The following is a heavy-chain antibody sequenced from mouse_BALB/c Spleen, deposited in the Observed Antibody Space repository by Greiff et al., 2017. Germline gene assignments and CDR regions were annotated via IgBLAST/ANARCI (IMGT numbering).Heavy chain of an antibody. Sequence: EVHLVESGGGLVKPGGSLKLSCAASGFTFSSYAMSWVRQSPEKRLEWVAEISSGGSYTYYPDTVTGRFTISRDNAKNTLYLEMSSLRSEDTAMYYCAREEDYDGFAYWGQGTLVTVSA. J-gene: IGHJ3*01. D-gene: IGHD2-4*01. CDR1: GFTFSSYA. V-gene: IGHV5-9-4*01. CDR3: AREEDYDGFAY. CDR2: ISSGGSYT.